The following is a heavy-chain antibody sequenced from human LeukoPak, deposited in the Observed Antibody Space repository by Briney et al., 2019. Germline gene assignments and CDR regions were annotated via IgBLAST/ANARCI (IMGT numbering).Heavy chain of an antibody. Sequence: GSLRLSCAASGFTFSSYAMSWVRQAPGKGLEWIGSIYYSGSTYYNPSLKSRVTISVDTSKNQFSLKLSSVTAADTAVYYCVKVAGYFDYWGQGTLVTVSS. D-gene: IGHD2-15*01. CDR1: GFTFSSYA. CDR2: IYYSGST. J-gene: IGHJ4*02. CDR3: VKVAGYFDY. V-gene: IGHV4-59*05.